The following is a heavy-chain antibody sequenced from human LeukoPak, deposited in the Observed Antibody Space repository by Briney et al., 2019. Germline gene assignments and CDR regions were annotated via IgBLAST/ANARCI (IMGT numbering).Heavy chain of an antibody. J-gene: IGHJ4*02. CDR1: GGSFSGYY. CDR2: INHSGST. Sequence: SETLSLTCAVYGGSFSGYYWSWIRQPPGKGLEWTGEINHSGSTNYNPSLKSRVTISVDTSKNQFSLKLSSVTAADTAVYYCARGVSTYYYDSSGYLGYWGQGTLVTVSS. CDR3: ARGVSTYYYDSSGYLGY. D-gene: IGHD3-22*01. V-gene: IGHV4-34*01.